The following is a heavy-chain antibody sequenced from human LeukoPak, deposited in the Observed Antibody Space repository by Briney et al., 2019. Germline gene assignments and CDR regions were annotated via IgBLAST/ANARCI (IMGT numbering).Heavy chain of an antibody. J-gene: IGHJ3*02. CDR2: IWYDGSNK. D-gene: IGHD6-19*01. V-gene: IGHV3-33*01. CDR3: ARRGGSSGWGAFDI. CDR1: GFTFSSYG. Sequence: GGSLRLSCAASGFTFSSYGMHWVRQAPGKGLEWVAVIWYDGSNKYYADSVKGRFTISRDNSKNTLYLQMNSLRAEDTAVYYCARRGGSSGWGAFDIWGQGTMVTVSS.